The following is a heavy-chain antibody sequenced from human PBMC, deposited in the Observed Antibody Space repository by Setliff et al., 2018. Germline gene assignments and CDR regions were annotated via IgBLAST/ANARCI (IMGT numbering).Heavy chain of an antibody. CDR1: GYSFTNNW. V-gene: IGHV5-51*01. CDR2: IFPGNSNT. Sequence: GESLKISCQGSGYSFTNNWIAWVRQMPGKGLECMGIIFPGNSNTRYSPSFQGQVTISVDKSISTAYLQWSSLKASDTAMYYCARDSNYEGAYDYWGQGTLVTVSS. J-gene: IGHJ4*02. D-gene: IGHD4-4*01. CDR3: ARDSNYEGAYDY.